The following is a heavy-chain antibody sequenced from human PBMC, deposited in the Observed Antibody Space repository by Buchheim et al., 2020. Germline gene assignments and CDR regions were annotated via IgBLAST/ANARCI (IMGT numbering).Heavy chain of an antibody. V-gene: IGHV4-39*07. J-gene: IGHJ4*02. CDR1: GGSISSSSYY. Sequence: QLHLQESGPGLVKPSETLSLTCTVSGGSISSSSYYWGWIRQPPGKGLEWIGSIYYTGSTYYNPSLKSRVTISVDTSKNQFSLKLSSVTAADTAVYYCAQSPYDSSGYYVFDYWGQGTL. D-gene: IGHD3-22*01. CDR3: AQSPYDSSGYYVFDY. CDR2: IYYTGST.